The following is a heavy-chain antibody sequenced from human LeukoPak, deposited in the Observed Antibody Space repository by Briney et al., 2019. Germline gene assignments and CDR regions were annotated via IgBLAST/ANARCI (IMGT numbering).Heavy chain of an antibody. CDR1: GASISSSNW. CDR3: ASVYGSGYQRE. D-gene: IGHD3-10*01. J-gene: IGHJ4*02. Sequence: PSGTLSLTCAVSGASISSSNWWGWVRPPPGKGLEWIGEIHHSGSMNYKPSLKSRVTISVEKSKNQFSLKLSSVTAADTAVYYCASVYGSGYQREWGQGILVTVSS. V-gene: IGHV4-4*02. CDR2: IHHSGSM.